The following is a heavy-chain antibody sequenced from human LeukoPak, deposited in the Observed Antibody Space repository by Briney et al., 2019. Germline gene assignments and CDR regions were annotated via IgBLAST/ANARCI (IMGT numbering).Heavy chain of an antibody. CDR2: IYYSGNT. CDR3: ARSSVVVPAGFDP. D-gene: IGHD2-2*01. CDR1: GVSISSSNSY. J-gene: IGHJ5*02. V-gene: IGHV4-39*01. Sequence: SETLSLTCTVSGVSISSSNSYWGWIRQPPGKGLEWIGSIYYSGNTYYNASLKSQVSISIDTSKNQFSLRLTSVTAADTAVYYCARSSVVVPAGFDPWGQGTLVTVSS.